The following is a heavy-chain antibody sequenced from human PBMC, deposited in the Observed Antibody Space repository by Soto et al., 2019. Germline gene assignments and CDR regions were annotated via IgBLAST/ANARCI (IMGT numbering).Heavy chain of an antibody. CDR2: INSDGSST. D-gene: IGHD3-22*01. CDR3: ARGPETYYYDSSGYYDRGPYFDY. J-gene: IGHJ4*02. Sequence: LRLSCAASGFTFSSYWMHWVRQAPGKGLVWVSRINSDGSSTSYADSVKGRFTISRDNAKNTLYLQMNSLRAEDTAVYYCARGPETYYYDSSGYYDRGPYFDYWGQGTLVTVSS. V-gene: IGHV3-74*01. CDR1: GFTFSSYW.